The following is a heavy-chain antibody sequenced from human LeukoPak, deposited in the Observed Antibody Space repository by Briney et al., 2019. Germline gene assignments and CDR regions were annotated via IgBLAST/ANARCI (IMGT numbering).Heavy chain of an antibody. CDR3: ASSGSGSYTPPFDY. D-gene: IGHD3-10*01. CDR2: FYNSGST. V-gene: IGHV4-61*02. CDR1: GGSISSGSYY. Sequence: PSQTLSLTCTVSGGSISSGSYYWSWIRQPAGKGLEWIGRFYNSGSTNYNPSLKSRVTISVDTSKNQFSLKLSSVTAADTAVYYCASSGSGSYTPPFDYWGQGTLVTVSS. J-gene: IGHJ4*02.